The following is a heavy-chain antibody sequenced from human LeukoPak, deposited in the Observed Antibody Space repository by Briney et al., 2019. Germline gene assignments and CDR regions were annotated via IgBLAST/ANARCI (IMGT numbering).Heavy chain of an antibody. J-gene: IGHJ3*01. CDR1: GFPFSSYS. CDR3: ARDRHEMRFLDGAFDV. V-gene: IGHV3-30*04. D-gene: IGHD3-3*01. CDR2: ISYEGSEN. Sequence: GGSLRLSCAASGFPFSSYSMSWVRLAPGKGLDWVAVISYEGSENDYADSVKGRFTISRDNSKNMLYLQMNSLRDEDSAVYYCARDRHEMRFLDGAFDVWGRGTLVTVSS.